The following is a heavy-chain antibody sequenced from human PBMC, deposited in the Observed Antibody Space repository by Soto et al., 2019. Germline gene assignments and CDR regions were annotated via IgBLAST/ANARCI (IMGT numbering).Heavy chain of an antibody. CDR2: IYYSGST. Sequence: SETLSLTCTVSGGSISSGGYYWSRIRQHPGKGLEWIGYIYYSGSTYYNPSLKSRVTISVDTSKNQFSLKLSSVTAADTAVYYCATGHRVPHYYGSGSYYNRHNWFDPWGQGTLVTVSS. CDR3: ATGHRVPHYYGSGSYYNRHNWFDP. V-gene: IGHV4-31*03. CDR1: GGSISSGGYY. J-gene: IGHJ5*02. D-gene: IGHD3-10*01.